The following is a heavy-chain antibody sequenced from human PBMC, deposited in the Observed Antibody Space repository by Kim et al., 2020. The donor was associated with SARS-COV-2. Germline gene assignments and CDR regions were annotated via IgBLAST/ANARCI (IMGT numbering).Heavy chain of an antibody. J-gene: IGHJ3*02. CDR1: GFTFSSYA. Sequence: GGSLRLSCAASGFTFSSYAMHWVRQAPGKGLEWVAVISYDGSNKYYADSVKGRFTISRDNSKNTLYLQMNSLRAEDTAVYYCARVRGGWGDSSAFDIWGQGTMVTVSS. D-gene: IGHD2-21*02. CDR2: ISYDGSNK. CDR3: ARVRGGWGDSSAFDI. V-gene: IGHV3-30*04.